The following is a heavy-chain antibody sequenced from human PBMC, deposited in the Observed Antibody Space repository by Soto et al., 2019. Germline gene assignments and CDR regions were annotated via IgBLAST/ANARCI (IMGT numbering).Heavy chain of an antibody. CDR3: ARFYYDSSGYLPSPYYYYYGMDV. CDR2: IKQDGSEK. V-gene: IGHV3-7*04. Sequence: PGGSPXLSCAASGFTFSRYGMSWVRQAPGKGLEWVANIKQDGSEKYYVDSVKGRFTISRDNAKNSLYLQMNSLRAEDTAVYYCARFYYDSSGYLPSPYYYYYGMDVWGQGTTVTVSS. CDR1: GFTFSRYG. J-gene: IGHJ6*02. D-gene: IGHD3-22*01.